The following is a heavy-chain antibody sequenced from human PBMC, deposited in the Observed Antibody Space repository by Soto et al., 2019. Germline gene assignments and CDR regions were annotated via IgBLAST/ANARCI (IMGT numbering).Heavy chain of an antibody. J-gene: IGHJ6*02. CDR2: IYYSGNT. V-gene: IGHV4-30-4*01. Sequence: SETLSLTCSVSGGSISSGYYYWSWIRQPPGKGLEWIGNIYYSGNTYYNPSLKSRLIISIDTSKKQFSLKVGSVTAADTAVYYCARPSLYGIDVWGQGATVTVSS. CDR3: ARPSLYGIDV. D-gene: IGHD6-6*01. CDR1: GGSISSGYYY.